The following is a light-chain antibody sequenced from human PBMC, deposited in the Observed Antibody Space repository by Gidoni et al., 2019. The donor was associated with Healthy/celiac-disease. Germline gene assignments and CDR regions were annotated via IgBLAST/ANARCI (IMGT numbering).Light chain of an antibody. J-gene: IGKJ4*01. CDR3: MQSLHVLT. CDR1: QSLLHSAGHNY. CDR2: LAS. Sequence: DSVMTQSPLSLPVTPGEPASISCRSSQSLLHSAGHNYLDWFLQKPGQSPQLLIYLASNRASGVPDRFSGSGSGTDFTLKISRLEAEDVGVYCCMQSLHVLTFXGXTKVEIK. V-gene: IGKV2-28*01.